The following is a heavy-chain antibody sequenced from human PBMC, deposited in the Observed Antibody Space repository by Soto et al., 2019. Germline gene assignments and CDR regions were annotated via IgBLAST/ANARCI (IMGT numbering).Heavy chain of an antibody. CDR1: GFTFGSFA. Sequence: EVQLLESGGGLVHPGGSLRLSCSASGFTFGSFAMSWVRQVPGKGLEWVSSISGVGGSTYYADSVQGRFTISRDNSNNTLYLQMSGLRAEDSAVFYCARGGWRGIFNYNALDVWGQGTTVTVSS. J-gene: IGHJ6*02. CDR2: ISGVGGST. V-gene: IGHV3-23*01. CDR3: ARGGWRGIFNYNALDV. D-gene: IGHD3-16*01.